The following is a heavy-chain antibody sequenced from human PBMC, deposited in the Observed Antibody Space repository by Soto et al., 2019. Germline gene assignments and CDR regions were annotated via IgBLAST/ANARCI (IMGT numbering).Heavy chain of an antibody. CDR2: ITGSGGTT. D-gene: IGHD4-17*01. CDR3: AKDHNGDYIGDFDF. CDR1: GFTFSSYA. V-gene: IGHV3-23*01. Sequence: EVQRFESGGGVVQPGGSLSLSCAVSGFTFSSYAMTCVRQAPGKGLEWVSVITGSGGTTYYAESVKGRFTISRDNSKNTLYLQMNSLRAEDTAVYYCAKDHNGDYIGDFDFWGQGTLVTVSS. J-gene: IGHJ3*01.